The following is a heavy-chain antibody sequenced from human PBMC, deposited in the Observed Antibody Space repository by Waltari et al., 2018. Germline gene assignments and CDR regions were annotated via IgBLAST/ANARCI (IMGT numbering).Heavy chain of an antibody. CDR2: INSDATST. CDR3: TRDRGADFDY. CDR1: GFTFSDYW. D-gene: IGHD3-10*01. J-gene: IGHJ4*02. Sequence: EVQLVESGGGIVQPGGSLRLSCAASGFTFSDYWMHWVRQAPGKGLVVFAHINSDATSTRYADAGQCRFTISRDSAKSTLYLQMNSLRAEDTAVYYCTRDRGADFDYWGQGTLVTVSS. V-gene: IGHV3-74*01.